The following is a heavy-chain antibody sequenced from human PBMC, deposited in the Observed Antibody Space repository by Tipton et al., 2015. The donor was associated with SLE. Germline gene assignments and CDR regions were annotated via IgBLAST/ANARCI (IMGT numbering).Heavy chain of an antibody. Sequence: SLRLSCAASGFIVSSNYMSWVRQAPGKGLEWVSVIYSGGSTYYADSVKGRFTISRDNSKNTLYLQMNSLRPEDTAVYYCARGQRSSNHAFDMWGQGTMVTVSS. J-gene: IGHJ3*02. CDR1: GFIVSSNY. CDR3: ARGQRSSNHAFDM. V-gene: IGHV3-53*05. D-gene: IGHD6-13*01. CDR2: IYSGGST.